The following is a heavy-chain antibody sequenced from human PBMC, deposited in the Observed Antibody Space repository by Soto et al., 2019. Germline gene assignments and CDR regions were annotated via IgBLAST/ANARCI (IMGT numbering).Heavy chain of an antibody. D-gene: IGHD1-26*01. Sequence: GGSLRLSCAASGFTVSSNYMSWVRQAPGKGLEWVSVIYSGGSTYYADSVKGRFTISRDNSKNTLYLQMNSLRAEDTAVYYCARDSWVGAPLSLNGMDVWGQGTTVTVPS. CDR3: ARDSWVGAPLSLNGMDV. CDR2: IYSGGST. CDR1: GFTVSSNY. J-gene: IGHJ6*02. V-gene: IGHV3-53*01.